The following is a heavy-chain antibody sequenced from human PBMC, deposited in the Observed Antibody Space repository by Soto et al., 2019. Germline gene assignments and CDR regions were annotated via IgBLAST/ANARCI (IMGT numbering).Heavy chain of an antibody. Sequence: EVQLVESGGGLVQPGGSLRLSCAASGFTFSSYSMNWVRQAPGKGLEWVSYISNSSSTIYYADSVKGLFTISRDNAKNSLYLQMNRLRDEDTAVYYCARDHDSSGWYDAFDIWGQGTMVTVSS. CDR1: GFTFSSYS. J-gene: IGHJ3*02. V-gene: IGHV3-48*02. CDR3: ARDHDSSGWYDAFDI. D-gene: IGHD6-19*01. CDR2: ISNSSSTI.